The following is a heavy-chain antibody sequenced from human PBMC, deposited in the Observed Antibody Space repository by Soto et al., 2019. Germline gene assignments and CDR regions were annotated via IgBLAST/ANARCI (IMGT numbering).Heavy chain of an antibody. D-gene: IGHD2-2*01. Sequence: GGSLRLSCAASGFGFTNSWINWVRHAPGKRLEWVGRIKSKNDGGTTDYAAPVQGRFTTSRDDSKTTIYLQMNSLKTEDTAVYYCTSAWQNCPSPTCKAFWGKGTPVTVSS. CDR3: TSAWQNCPSPTCKAF. J-gene: IGHJ4*02. CDR2: IKSKNDGGTT. CDR1: GFGFTNSW. V-gene: IGHV3-15*07.